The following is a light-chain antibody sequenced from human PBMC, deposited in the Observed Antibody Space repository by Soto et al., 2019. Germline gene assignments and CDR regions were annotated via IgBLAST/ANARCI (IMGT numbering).Light chain of an antibody. Sequence: EIVLTQSPGTLSVSPGARATLSCRASQSVSSSLAWYQQKPGQAPRLLMYGASTRATGTPARFSGSGSGTEFTLTISSLQSEDFAVYYCQQYSSWPLSFGGGTKVDIK. CDR2: GAS. V-gene: IGKV3D-15*01. CDR3: QQYSSWPLS. CDR1: QSVSSS. J-gene: IGKJ4*01.